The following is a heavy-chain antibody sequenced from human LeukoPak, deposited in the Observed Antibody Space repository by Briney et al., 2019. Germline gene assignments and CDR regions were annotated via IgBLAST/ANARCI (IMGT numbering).Heavy chain of an antibody. CDR1: GCAFGEYL. D-gene: IGHD6-19*01. CDR2: ISGGTT. J-gene: IGHJ4*02. Sequence: GGSLRLSCTASGCAFGEYLVSWFRQAPGKGLEWIGFISGGTTEYAASVKGRFTISRDDSTSIAYLQMNSLTTEDTAVYYCSRGSGWLSVYWGQGTLVTVSS. V-gene: IGHV3-49*03. CDR3: SRGSGWLSVY.